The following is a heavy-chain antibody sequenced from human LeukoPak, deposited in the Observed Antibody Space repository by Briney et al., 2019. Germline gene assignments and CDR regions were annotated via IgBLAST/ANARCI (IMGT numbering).Heavy chain of an antibody. CDR3: ARGGGYCSSCFDY. V-gene: IGHV3-66*01. J-gene: IGHJ4*02. Sequence: GGSLRLSCAASGFTFSSNYMSWVRQAPGKGLEWVSVIYSGGSTYYADSVKGRFTISRDNSKNTLYLQMNSLRAEDTAVYYCARGGGYCSSCFDYWGQGTLVTVSS. CDR2: IYSGGST. CDR1: GFTFSSNY. D-gene: IGHD2-2*01.